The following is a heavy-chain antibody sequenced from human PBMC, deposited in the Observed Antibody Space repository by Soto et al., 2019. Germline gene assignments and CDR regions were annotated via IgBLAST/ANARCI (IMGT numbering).Heavy chain of an antibody. D-gene: IGHD3-10*01. CDR3: ASYSLPVSLLWFGELLWGSDAFDI. J-gene: IGHJ3*02. V-gene: IGHV4-39*01. Sequence: PSETLSLTCTVSGGSISSSSYYWGWIRQPPGKRQEWIGSIYYSRSTYYNQSLKSRVTISVDTSKKQFSMKLSSVTAADTAFYYCASYSLPVSLLWFGELLWGSDAFDIWGQGTMVTVSS. CDR1: GGSISSSSYY. CDR2: IYYSRST.